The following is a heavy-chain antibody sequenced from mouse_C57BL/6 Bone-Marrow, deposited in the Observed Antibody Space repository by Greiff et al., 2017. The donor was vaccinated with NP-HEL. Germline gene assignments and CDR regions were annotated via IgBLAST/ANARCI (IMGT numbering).Heavy chain of an antibody. CDR3: ARPLYYYGSSHFDY. Sequence: EVKLVESGGDLVKPGGSLKLSCAASGFTFSSYGMSWVRQTPDKRLEWVATISSGGSYTYYPDSVKGRFTISRDNAKNTLYLQMSSLKSEDTAMYYCARPLYYYGSSHFDYWGQGTTLTVSS. CDR2: ISSGGSYT. J-gene: IGHJ2*01. CDR1: GFTFSSYG. D-gene: IGHD1-1*01. V-gene: IGHV5-6*01.